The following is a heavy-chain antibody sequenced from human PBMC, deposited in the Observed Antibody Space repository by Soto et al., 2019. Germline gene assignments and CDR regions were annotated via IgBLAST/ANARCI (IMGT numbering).Heavy chain of an antibody. CDR2: IWYDGTDV. V-gene: IGHV3-33*01. CDR1: GFTFSSHG. Sequence: QVQLVESGGGVVQPGTSLRLSCAASGFTFSSHGMHWVRQAPGKGLEWVAVIWYDGTDVKYADSVKGRFTTSRDNSKNTLYLQMNSLRVEDTAVYYCARGLHSSGWYEGYWGQGTLVTVSS. D-gene: IGHD6-19*01. J-gene: IGHJ4*02. CDR3: ARGLHSSGWYEGY.